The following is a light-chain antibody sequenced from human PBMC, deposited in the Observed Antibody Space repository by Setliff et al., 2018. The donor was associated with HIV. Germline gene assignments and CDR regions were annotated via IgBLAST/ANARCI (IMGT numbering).Light chain of an antibody. CDR3: QSYDSSLSGSYV. CDR1: SSNIGAGYD. CDR2: GNS. J-gene: IGLJ1*01. V-gene: IGLV1-40*01. Sequence: QSALTQPPSVSGAPGQRVTISCTGSSSNIGAGYDVHWYQQLPGTAPKILIYGNSNRPSGVPDRFSGSKSGTSASLAITGLQAEDEADYYCQSYDSSLSGSYVFGTXTKVTVL.